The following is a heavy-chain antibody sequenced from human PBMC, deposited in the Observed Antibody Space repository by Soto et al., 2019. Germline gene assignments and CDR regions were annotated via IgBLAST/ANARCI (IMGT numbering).Heavy chain of an antibody. V-gene: IGHV1-18*01. Sequence: GASVKVSWKAAGYTFTSYGISWGRQAPGQGLEWMGWISAYNGNTNYAQKLQGRVTMTTDTSTSTAYMELRSLRSDDTAVYYCAREWLANYYYYMDVWGKGTTVTVSS. J-gene: IGHJ6*03. D-gene: IGHD6-19*01. CDR3: AREWLANYYYYMDV. CDR1: GYTFTSYG. CDR2: ISAYNGNT.